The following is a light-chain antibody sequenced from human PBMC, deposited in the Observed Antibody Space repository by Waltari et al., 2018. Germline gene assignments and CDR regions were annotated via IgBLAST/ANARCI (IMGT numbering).Light chain of an antibody. V-gene: IGKV3-20*01. Sequence: EIVLTQSPGTLSLSPGERATLSCRASRTVDSTYFAWYQHKPGQAPRLLMSNTSARATGIPYRCRGSGSGTDFTLTIDDLEPGDSAVYFCQQFGGSPMYTFGRGTKLEI. J-gene: IGKJ2*01. CDR3: QQFGGSPMYT. CDR1: RTVDSTY. CDR2: NTS.